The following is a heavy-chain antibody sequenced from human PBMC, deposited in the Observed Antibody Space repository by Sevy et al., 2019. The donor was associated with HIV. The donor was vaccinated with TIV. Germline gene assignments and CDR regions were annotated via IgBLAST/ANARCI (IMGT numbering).Heavy chain of an antibody. V-gene: IGHV3-33*01. Sequence: GGSLRLSCAASGFTFSSYGMHWVRQAPGKGLEWVAVIWYDGSNKYYADSVKGRFTISRDNSKNTLYLQMNSLRAEDTAVYYCARADIAVAATDYFDYWGQGTLVTVSS. CDR3: ARADIAVAATDYFDY. J-gene: IGHJ4*02. CDR1: GFTFSSYG. D-gene: IGHD6-19*01. CDR2: IWYDGSNK.